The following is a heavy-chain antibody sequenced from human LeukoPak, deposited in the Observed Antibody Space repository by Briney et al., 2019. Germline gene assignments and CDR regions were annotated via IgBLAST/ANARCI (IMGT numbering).Heavy chain of an antibody. CDR1: GGSIGGSSYY. J-gene: IGHJ6*03. CDR2: IYYTGTT. Sequence: SETLSLTCTVSGGSIGGSSYYWAWLHQPPGKGLEWIGSIYYTGTTYYNPSLKSRVTMSVDTSKNQFSLKLSSVTAADTAVYYCARDQGIAAAVSTYYYYYMDVWGKGTTVTISS. V-gene: IGHV4-39*02. CDR3: ARDQGIAAAVSTYYYYYMDV. D-gene: IGHD6-13*01.